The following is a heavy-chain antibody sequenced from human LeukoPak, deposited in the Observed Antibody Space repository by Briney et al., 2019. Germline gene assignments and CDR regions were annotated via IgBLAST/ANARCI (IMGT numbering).Heavy chain of an antibody. J-gene: IGHJ4*02. CDR3: ASTSYYYDSSGYYPYFDY. D-gene: IGHD3-22*01. CDR1: GGTFSSYA. V-gene: IGHV1-69*04. Sequence: SVKVSCKACGGTFSSYAISWVRQAPGQGLEWMGRIIPILGIANYAQKFQGRVTITADKSTSTAYMELSSLRSEDTAVYYCASTSYYYDSSGYYPYFDYWGQGTLVTVSS. CDR2: IIPILGIA.